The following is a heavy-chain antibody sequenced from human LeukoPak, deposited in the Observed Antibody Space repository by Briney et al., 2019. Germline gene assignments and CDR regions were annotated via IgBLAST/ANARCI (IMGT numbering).Heavy chain of an antibody. Sequence: GESLKISCKGSGYTFTTYWIGWVRQVPGKGLEWMGIIYPGDSDTRYSPSFQGQVTISADKSISTAYLQWSSLKASDTAMYYCARQGPRTTIYYYYYMDVWGKGTTVTVSS. V-gene: IGHV5-51*01. J-gene: IGHJ6*03. CDR3: ARQGPRTTIYYYYYMDV. CDR1: GYTFTTYW. CDR2: IYPGDSDT. D-gene: IGHD1-1*01.